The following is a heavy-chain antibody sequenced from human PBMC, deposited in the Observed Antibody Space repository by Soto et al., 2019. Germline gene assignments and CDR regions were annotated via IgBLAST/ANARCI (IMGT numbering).Heavy chain of an antibody. CDR1: GYSFTSYW. CDR3: ARQGPYYDASGYDYFDY. V-gene: IGHV5-10-1*03. Sequence: EVQLVQSGAEVKKPGESLRISCKGSGYSFTSYWISWVRQMSGKGLEWMGRIDPSDFYTNYSPSFQGHVTISADKSISTAYLQWSSLKASDTAMYYCARQGPYYDASGYDYFDYWGQGTLVTVSS. J-gene: IGHJ4*02. CDR2: IDPSDFYT. D-gene: IGHD3-22*01.